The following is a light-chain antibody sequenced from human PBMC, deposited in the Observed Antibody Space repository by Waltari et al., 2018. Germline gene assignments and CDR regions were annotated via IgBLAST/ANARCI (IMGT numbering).Light chain of an antibody. V-gene: IGKV3-20*01. J-gene: IGKJ1*01. CDR2: GAS. CDR3: QKYDRLPAT. Sequence: EIVLTQSPGTLSLSPGERGTLSCRPRQSVSRFLAWYQQKPGQAPRLLIYGASTRATGIPDRFSGSGSGTDFSLTISRLEPEDFAVYYCQKYDRLPATFGQGTKVEIK. CDR1: QSVSRF.